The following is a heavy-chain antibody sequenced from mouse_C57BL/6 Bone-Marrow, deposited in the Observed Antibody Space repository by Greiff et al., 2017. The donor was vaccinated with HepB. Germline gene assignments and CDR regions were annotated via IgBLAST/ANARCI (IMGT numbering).Heavy chain of an antibody. J-gene: IGHJ3*01. CDR1: GYTFTSYW. CDR3: ARDDYDVAWFAY. Sequence: VQLQQPGAELVKPGASVKLSCKASGYTFTSYWMQWVKQRPGQGLEWIGEIGPSDSYTNYNQKFKGKATLTVDTSSSTAYMQLSSLTSEDSAVYYCARDDYDVAWFAYWGQGTLVTVSA. D-gene: IGHD2-4*01. CDR2: IGPSDSYT. V-gene: IGHV1-50*01.